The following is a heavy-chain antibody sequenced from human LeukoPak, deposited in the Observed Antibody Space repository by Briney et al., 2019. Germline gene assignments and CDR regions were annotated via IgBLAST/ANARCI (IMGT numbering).Heavy chain of an antibody. CDR2: IKPDGSEK. Sequence: GGSLRLSCAASGFTFSSYLMTGLRQAPGKGLEWVANIKPDGSEKFYADSVEGRLTISRDNAKNAVYLQMDSLRAEDTAVYYCARNRGHSYWGQGTMVTDSS. CDR3: ARNRGHSY. V-gene: IGHV3-7*01. CDR1: GFTFSSYL. J-gene: IGHJ4*02.